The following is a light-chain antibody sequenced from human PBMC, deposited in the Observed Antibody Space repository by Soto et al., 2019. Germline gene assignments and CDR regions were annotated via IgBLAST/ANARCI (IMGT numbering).Light chain of an antibody. CDR2: GSS. V-gene: IGKV3-20*01. CDR1: QSVTGTY. CDR3: QQYGSSPLT. Sequence: EIVLTQSPGTLSLSPGETATLSCRASQSVTGTYLAWYQHKPGRAPRLLIYGSSSRATDIPDRFSGSGSGTDSTLTISRLEHEDFAVYYCQQYGSSPLTFGQRTKVEI. J-gene: IGKJ1*01.